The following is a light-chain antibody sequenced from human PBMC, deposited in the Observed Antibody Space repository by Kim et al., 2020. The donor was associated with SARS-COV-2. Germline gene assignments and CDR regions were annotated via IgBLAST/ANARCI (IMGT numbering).Light chain of an antibody. CDR3: QQYNSYSRWT. CDR2: KAS. Sequence: SGVDMVTITCRSSQSIISWLAWYQQKPGKAPKLLIYKASSLESGFPSRFSGSGSGTGFTLTISSLQPDDFATYYCQQYNSYSRWTFGQGTKVDIK. CDR1: QSIISW. J-gene: IGKJ1*01. V-gene: IGKV1-5*03.